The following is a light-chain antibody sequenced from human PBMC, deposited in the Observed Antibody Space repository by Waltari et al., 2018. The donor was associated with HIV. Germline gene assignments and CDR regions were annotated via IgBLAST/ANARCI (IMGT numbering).Light chain of an antibody. CDR2: AAS. J-gene: IGKJ2*01. CDR1: QSVSTN. V-gene: IGKV3-15*01. Sequence: EIFLTQSPATLSVSPGDRATLSCRASQSVSTNLAWYQFKPGQAPRLLIRAASTRASGVPARFSGSGSGAEFTLASSSLQSEDFALYYCQQYENWPYTFGQGTKVEIK. CDR3: QQYENWPYT.